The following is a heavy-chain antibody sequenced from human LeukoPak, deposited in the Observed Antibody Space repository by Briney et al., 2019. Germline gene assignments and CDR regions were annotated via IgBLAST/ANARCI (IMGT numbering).Heavy chain of an antibody. Sequence: GGSLRLSCAASGFTFSSYAMHWVRQAPGKGLEWVAVISYDGSNKYYADSVKGRFTISRDNSENTLYLQMNSLRAEDTAVYYCAREDYDILTGYPDYWGQGTLVTVSS. V-gene: IGHV3-30-3*01. CDR2: ISYDGSNK. J-gene: IGHJ4*02. CDR1: GFTFSSYA. D-gene: IGHD3-9*01. CDR3: AREDYDILTGYPDY.